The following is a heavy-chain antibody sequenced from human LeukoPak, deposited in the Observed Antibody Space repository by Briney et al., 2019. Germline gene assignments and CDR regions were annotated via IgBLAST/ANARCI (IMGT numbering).Heavy chain of an antibody. Sequence: SETLSLTCPVSGGSIRSYYWSWIRRPPAQGLGWIGYIYYSGSTNYNPSLKSRVTISVDTSKNQFSLKLSSVTAADTAVYYCARFLYDSSWFDPWGQGTLVTVSS. CDR2: IYYSGST. J-gene: IGHJ5*02. D-gene: IGHD3-22*01. CDR3: ARFLYDSSWFDP. V-gene: IGHV4-59*01. CDR1: GGSIRSYY.